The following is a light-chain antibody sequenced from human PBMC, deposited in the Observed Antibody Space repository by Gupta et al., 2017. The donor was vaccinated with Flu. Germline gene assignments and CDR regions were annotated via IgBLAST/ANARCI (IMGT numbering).Light chain of an antibody. Sequence: VVMTQSPDSLAVSLGERATINCKSSQSVLYNSNNKNYLAWYQQKPGQPPKLLIYWASIRESGVPDRFSGSGSGTDFTLTISSLQAEDVAVYYCQQYYSTPLTFGGGTXVETK. CDR2: WAS. CDR3: QQYYSTPLT. CDR1: QSVLYNSNNKNY. J-gene: IGKJ4*01. V-gene: IGKV4-1*01.